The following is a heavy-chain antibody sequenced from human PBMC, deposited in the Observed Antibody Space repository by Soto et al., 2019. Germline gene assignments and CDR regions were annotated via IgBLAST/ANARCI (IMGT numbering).Heavy chain of an antibody. D-gene: IGHD3-10*01. CDR2: INTYNGNT. J-gene: IGHJ5*02. V-gene: IGHV1-18*01. CDR3: ARGVGSGSYYNQYNWFDP. Sequence: QVQLVQSGAEVKKPGASVKVSCKASAYTFTNYGISWVRQAPGQGLEWMGWINTYNGNTNYAQKLQVRVTMTKGTSTNTTYMELRSLRSDDTAVYYCARGVGSGSYYNQYNWFDPWGQGTLVTVSS. CDR1: AYTFTNYG.